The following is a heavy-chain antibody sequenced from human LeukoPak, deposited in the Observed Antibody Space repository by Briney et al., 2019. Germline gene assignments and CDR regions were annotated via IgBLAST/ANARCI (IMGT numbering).Heavy chain of an antibody. CDR3: AKRSDGYSYQFDY. CDR1: GFTFSSYA. J-gene: IGHJ4*02. V-gene: IGHV3-23*01. D-gene: IGHD5-18*01. CDR2: ISGSGGST. Sequence: GGSLRLSCAASGFTFSSYAMSWVRQAPGKGLEWVSAISGSGGSTYYADSVKGRFTISRDNSKNTLYLQMNSLTAEDTAVYYCAKRSDGYSYQFDYWGQGTLVTVSS.